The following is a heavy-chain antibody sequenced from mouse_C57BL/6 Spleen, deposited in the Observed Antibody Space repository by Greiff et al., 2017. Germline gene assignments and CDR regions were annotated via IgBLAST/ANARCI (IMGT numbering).Heavy chain of an antibody. CDR3: ARWGDSSFAY. D-gene: IGHD2-13*01. Sequence: VQLQQSGPELVKPGASVKISCKASGYSFTGYYMNWVKQSPEKSLEWIGEINPSTGGTTYNQKFKAKATLTVDKSSSAAYMQLKSLTSEDSAVYYCARWGDSSFAYWGQGTLVTVSA. CDR2: INPSTGGT. J-gene: IGHJ3*01. V-gene: IGHV1-42*01. CDR1: GYSFTGYY.